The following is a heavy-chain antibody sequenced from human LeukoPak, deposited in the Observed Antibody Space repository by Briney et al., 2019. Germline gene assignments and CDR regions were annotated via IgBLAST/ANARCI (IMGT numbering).Heavy chain of an antibody. CDR2: IYPDDSDT. CDR1: GYSFTSYW. D-gene: IGHD6-19*01. CDR3: ARREDTSGSRAFDI. Sequence: GESLKISCKGSGYSFTSYWIGWVRQMPGKGLEWMGIIYPDDSDTRSSPSFQGQVTISADKSISTAYLQWSSLKASDTAMYYCARREDTSGSRAFDIWGQGTMVTVSS. V-gene: IGHV5-51*01. J-gene: IGHJ3*02.